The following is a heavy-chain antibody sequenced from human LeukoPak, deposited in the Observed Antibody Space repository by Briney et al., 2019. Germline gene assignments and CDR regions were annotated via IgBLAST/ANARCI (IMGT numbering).Heavy chain of an antibody. CDR3: ARVAAAAPDAFDI. CDR2: INHSGST. CDR1: GGSFSGYY. Sequence: PSETLSLTCAVYGGSFSGYYWSWIRQPPRKGLEWIGEINHSGSTNYNPSLKSRVTISVDTSKNQFSLKLSSVTAADTAVYYCARVAAAAPDAFDIWGQGTMVTVSS. J-gene: IGHJ3*02. D-gene: IGHD6-13*01. V-gene: IGHV4-34*01.